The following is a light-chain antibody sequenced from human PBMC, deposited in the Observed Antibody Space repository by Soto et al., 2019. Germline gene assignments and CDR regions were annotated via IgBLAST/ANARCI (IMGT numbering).Light chain of an antibody. CDR1: SSDVGGYNY. CDR2: DVS. CDR3: SSYSSSNTYV. J-gene: IGLJ1*01. V-gene: IGLV2-14*01. Sequence: QSALTQPASVSASPGQSIIISCAGTSSDVGGYNYVSWYQQHPGKAPKLMIYDVSNRPSGVSNRFSGSKSGNTASLTISGLQAEDEADYYCSSYSSSNTYVFGTGTKVTVL.